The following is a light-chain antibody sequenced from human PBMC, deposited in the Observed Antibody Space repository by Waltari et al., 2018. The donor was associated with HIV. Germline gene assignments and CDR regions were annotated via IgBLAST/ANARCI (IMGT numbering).Light chain of an antibody. J-gene: IGLJ3*02. CDR1: SGHSSYA. Sequence: QLVLTQSPSASASLGASVKLTYTLSSGHSSYAIAWHQQQPEKGPRYLMKLNSDGSHSKGDGIPDRVSGASSGAERYLTVSRLRAEDEADYYCQTWGTGIHEFGGGTKLTVL. CDR3: QTWGTGIHE. CDR2: LNSDGSH. V-gene: IGLV4-69*01.